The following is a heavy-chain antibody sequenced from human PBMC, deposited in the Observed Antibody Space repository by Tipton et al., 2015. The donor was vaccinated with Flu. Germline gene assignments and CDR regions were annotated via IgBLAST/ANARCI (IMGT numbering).Heavy chain of an antibody. Sequence: LRLSCAVYGGSFSGYYWSWIRQPPGKGLEWIEEINHSGSTNYNPSLKSRVTISVDTSKNQFSLKLSSVTAADTAVYYCARGLGVVVAVAFDIWGPRDNDHRLF. V-gene: IGHV4-34*01. CDR3: ARGLGVVVAVAFDI. D-gene: IGHD2-15*01. CDR1: GGSFSGYY. CDR2: INHSGST. J-gene: IGHJ3*02.